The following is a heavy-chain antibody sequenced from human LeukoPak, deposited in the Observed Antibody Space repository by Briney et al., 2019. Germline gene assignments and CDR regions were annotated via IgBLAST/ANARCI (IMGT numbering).Heavy chain of an antibody. D-gene: IGHD6-13*01. J-gene: IGHJ4*02. V-gene: IGHV1-2*02. CDR1: RYTFTGYY. CDR2: INPNSGGT. Sequence: GASVKVSCKASRYTFTGYYMHWVRQAPGQGLEWTGWINPNSGGTNYAQKFQGRVTMTRDTSISTAYMELSRLRSDDTAVYYCASGERYSIAAAGTGDYWGQGTLVTVSS. CDR3: ASGERYSIAAAGTGDY.